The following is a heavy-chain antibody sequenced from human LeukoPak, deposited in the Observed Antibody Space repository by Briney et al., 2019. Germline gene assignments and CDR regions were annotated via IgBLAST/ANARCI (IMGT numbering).Heavy chain of an antibody. V-gene: IGHV4-38-2*02. CDR1: GYSISSGYY. CDR3: ARSSGYYYYMDV. J-gene: IGHJ6*03. Sequence: SETLSLTCTVSGYSISSGYYWGWIRQPPGKGLAWIGSIYHSGSTYYNPSLKSRVTVSVDTSKNQFSLKLSSVTAADTAVYYCARSSGYYYYMDVWGKGTTVTVSS. D-gene: IGHD3-10*01. CDR2: IYHSGST.